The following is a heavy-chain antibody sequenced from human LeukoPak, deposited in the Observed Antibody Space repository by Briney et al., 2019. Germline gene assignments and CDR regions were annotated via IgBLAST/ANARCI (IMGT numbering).Heavy chain of an antibody. CDR2: ISSSSSYI. Sequence: GGSLRLSCAASGFTFSSYSMNWVRQTPGKGLEWVSSISSSSSYIYYADSVKGRFTISRDNAKNSLYLQMNSLRAEDMALYYCAKGDYYYYYYMDVWGKGTTVTVSS. CDR3: AKGDYYYYYYMDV. CDR1: GFTFSSYS. D-gene: IGHD3-16*01. J-gene: IGHJ6*03. V-gene: IGHV3-21*04.